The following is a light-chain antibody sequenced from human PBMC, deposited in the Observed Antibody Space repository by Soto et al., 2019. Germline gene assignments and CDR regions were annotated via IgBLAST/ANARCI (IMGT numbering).Light chain of an antibody. J-gene: IGKJ1*01. CDR1: QSVSID. V-gene: IGKV3-20*01. CDR3: QQYGDSPWT. Sequence: EIVMTQSPATLSVSPGERATLSCKASQSVSIDVAWYQQTPGQAPRLLIYGASSRATGIPDRFSGSGSGTDFTLTISRLEPEDFAVYYCQQYGDSPWTFGQGTKVDIK. CDR2: GAS.